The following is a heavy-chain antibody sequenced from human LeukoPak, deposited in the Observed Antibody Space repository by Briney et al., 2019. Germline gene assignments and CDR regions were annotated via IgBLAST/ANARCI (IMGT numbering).Heavy chain of an antibody. CDR2: ISSSGSTI. Sequence: GGSLRLSCAASGFIFSDYYMSWIRQAPGKGLEWVSYISSSGSTIYYADSAKGRFTISRDNAKNSLSLQMNSLRAEDTAVYYCVRDFGGGSRDYWGQGTLVTVSS. D-gene: IGHD1-26*01. CDR1: GFIFSDYY. J-gene: IGHJ4*02. V-gene: IGHV3-11*01. CDR3: VRDFGGGSRDY.